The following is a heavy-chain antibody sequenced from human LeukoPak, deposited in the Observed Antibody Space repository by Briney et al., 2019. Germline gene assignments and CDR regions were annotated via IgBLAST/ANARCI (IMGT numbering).Heavy chain of an antibody. D-gene: IGHD3-22*01. CDR2: FDLEDGET. V-gene: IGHV1-24*01. CDR3: ATGWLTRHPSD. Sequence: ASVKVSCKVSGYTLTELSMHWVRQAPGKGLEWMGGFDLEDGETIRAQKFQGRVTMTEDTSTDTAYMELSSLRSEDTAVYYCATGWLTRHPSDWGQGTLVTVSS. J-gene: IGHJ4*02. CDR1: GYTLTELS.